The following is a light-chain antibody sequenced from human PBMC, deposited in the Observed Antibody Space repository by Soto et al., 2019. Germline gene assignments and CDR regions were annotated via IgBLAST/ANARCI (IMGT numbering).Light chain of an antibody. CDR1: SSDVGGYNY. V-gene: IGLV2-14*01. J-gene: IGLJ1*01. CDR3: SSYTSSSTYV. Sequence: QSALTQPASVSGSPVQSITISCTGTSSDVGGYNYVSWYQQHPGKAPKLMIYEVSYRPSGVSNRFSGSKSGNTASLTISGLQAEDEADYSCSSYTSSSTYVFGTGTKVTVL. CDR2: EVS.